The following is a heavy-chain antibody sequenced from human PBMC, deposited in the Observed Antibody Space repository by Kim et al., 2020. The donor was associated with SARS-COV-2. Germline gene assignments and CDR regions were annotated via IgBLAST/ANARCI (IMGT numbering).Heavy chain of an antibody. CDR3: ARGVITIFAVRVGWFDP. CDR1: GASTSSYY. CDR2: IYYSGST. D-gene: IGHD3-3*01. J-gene: IGHJ5*02. V-gene: IGHV4-59*01. Sequence: SETLSLTCTVSGASTSSYYWTWIRQPPGKGLEWIGYIYYSGSTNYNPSLKSRVTISVDTSKNQFSLKLSSVTAADTAVYYCARGVITIFAVRVGWFDPWGQGTLVTVSS.